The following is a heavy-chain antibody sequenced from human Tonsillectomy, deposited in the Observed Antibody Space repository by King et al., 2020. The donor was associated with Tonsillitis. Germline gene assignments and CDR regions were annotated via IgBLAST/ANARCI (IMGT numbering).Heavy chain of an antibody. CDR1: GDSVSSNSAA. CDR2: TYYRSRWYN. D-gene: IGHD3-9*01. CDR3: ARDSRYFGGTWFDP. V-gene: IGHV6-1*01. J-gene: IGHJ5*02. Sequence: VQLQQSGPGLVKPSQTLSLTCAISGDSVSSNSAAWNWIRQSPSRGLEWLGRTYYRSRWYNDYAVSVKSRITINSDTSKNQFSLHLHSVIPEDTAVYYCARDSRYFGGTWFDPWGQGTLVTVSS.